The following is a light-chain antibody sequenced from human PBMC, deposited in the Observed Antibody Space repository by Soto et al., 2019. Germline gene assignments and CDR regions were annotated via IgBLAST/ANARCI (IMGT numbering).Light chain of an antibody. CDR3: QQYGSSPS. Sequence: EIGLTHSAGTLSLSAGERATLSVGASQSVSSNYLGCYQQRPCQAPRLLIYGASRRATGIPDRFSGSGSGTDFTLTISRLEPEDFAVYYCQQYGSSPSFGGGTKVDI. CDR1: QSVSSNY. V-gene: IGKV3-20*01. CDR2: GAS. J-gene: IGKJ4*01.